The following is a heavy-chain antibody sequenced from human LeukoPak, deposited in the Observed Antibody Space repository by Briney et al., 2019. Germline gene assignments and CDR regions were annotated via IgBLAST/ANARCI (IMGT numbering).Heavy chain of an antibody. CDR1: GGSFSGYS. CDR3: ARVPRSYYYYYYMDV. CDR2: INHSGGT. V-gene: IGHV4-34*01. Sequence: SETLSLTCAVYGGSFSGYSWNWIRQPPVKGLEWIGEINHSGGTNYNPSLKSRVTMSADTSKNQFSLKLSSVTAADTAVYYCARVPRSYYYYYYMDVWGKGTTVTVSS. J-gene: IGHJ6*03.